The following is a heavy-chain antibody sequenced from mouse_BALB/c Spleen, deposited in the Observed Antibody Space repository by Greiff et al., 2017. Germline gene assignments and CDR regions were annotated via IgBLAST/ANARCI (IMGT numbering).Heavy chain of an antibody. Sequence: QVQLQQSGAELARPGASVKLSCKASGYTFTSYWMQWVKQRPGQGLEWIGAIYPGDGDTRYTQKFKGKATLTADKSSSTAYMQLSSLASEDSAVYYCARSGYYGNYEAWFAYWGQGTLVTVSA. V-gene: IGHV1-87*01. CDR2: IYPGDGDT. CDR1: GYTFTSYW. CDR3: ARSGYYGNYEAWFAY. D-gene: IGHD2-1*01. J-gene: IGHJ3*01.